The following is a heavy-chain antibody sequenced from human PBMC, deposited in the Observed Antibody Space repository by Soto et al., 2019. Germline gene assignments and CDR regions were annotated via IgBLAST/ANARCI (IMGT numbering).Heavy chain of an antibody. CDR3: ARAKDSTYDY. J-gene: IGHJ4*02. CDR2: ISPYDDNT. CDR1: GYTFTSYG. V-gene: IGHV1-18*01. Sequence: GASVKVSCKASGYTFTSYGISWVRQAPGQGLEWLGWISPYDDNTKYAQKLQGRVTMTTDTSTSTAYMELRSLRSDDTAVYYCARAKDSTYDYWGQGPLVTVSS. D-gene: IGHD3-22*01.